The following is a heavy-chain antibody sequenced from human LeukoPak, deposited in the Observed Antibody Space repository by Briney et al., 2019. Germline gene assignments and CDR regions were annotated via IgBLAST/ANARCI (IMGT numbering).Heavy chain of an antibody. CDR2: IYYSGST. Sequence: SETLSLTCTVSGDSISSYYWNWIRQPPGKGLEWIGYIYYSGSTNYNPSLKSRVTISVDTSKNQFSLKLSSVTAADTAVYYCARGMGVPYYYYYMDVWGKGTTVTVSS. J-gene: IGHJ6*03. V-gene: IGHV4-59*01. D-gene: IGHD1-26*01. CDR1: GDSISSYY. CDR3: ARGMGVPYYYYYMDV.